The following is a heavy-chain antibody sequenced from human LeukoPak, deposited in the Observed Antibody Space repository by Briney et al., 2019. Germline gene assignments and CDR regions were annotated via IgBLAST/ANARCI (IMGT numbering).Heavy chain of an antibody. CDR1: GFTFSSYE. D-gene: IGHD2-21*01. V-gene: IGHV3-23*01. CDR3: AKAPVTTCSGAYCYPFDY. Sequence: PGGSLRLSCAASGFTFSSYEMNWVRQAPGKGLEWVSTISGTSGSTYYADSVKGRFTISRDYSKNTLYLQMNRLRAEDAAVYYCAKAPVTTCSGAYCYPFDYWGQGTLVTVSS. J-gene: IGHJ4*02. CDR2: ISGTSGST.